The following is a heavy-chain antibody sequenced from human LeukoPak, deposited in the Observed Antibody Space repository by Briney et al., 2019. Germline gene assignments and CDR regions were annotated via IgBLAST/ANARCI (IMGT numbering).Heavy chain of an antibody. CDR1: SGSIIGHY. CDR2: VFYSGST. J-gene: IGHJ4*02. CDR3: ARAGSGWYRPTVDY. V-gene: IGHV4-59*11. D-gene: IGHD6-19*01. Sequence: PSETLSLTCTVSSGSIIGHYWSWIRQPPGKGLEWIGYVFYSGSTHHNPSLKSRVTISVDTSKNQFSLKLSSVTAADTAVYYCARAGSGWYRPTVDYWGQGTLVTVSS.